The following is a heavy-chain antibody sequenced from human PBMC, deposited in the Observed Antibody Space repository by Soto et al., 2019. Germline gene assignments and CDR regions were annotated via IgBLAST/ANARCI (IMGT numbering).Heavy chain of an antibody. CDR2: ISRSGST. CDR1: GGSLGGFH. CDR3: ARGRTAALIETRLFRVLFDL. D-gene: IGHD3-10*01. J-gene: IGHJ4*01. Sequence: QVQLQQWGAGLLKPSETLSLTCAVSGGSLGGFHWSWIRQPPGKGLEWIGEISRSGSTHYDPSLKSRATVSMDTSRNQVSLNLSSVTDADTAVYYCARGRTAALIETRLFRVLFDLWGHGNLVIVSS. V-gene: IGHV4-34*01.